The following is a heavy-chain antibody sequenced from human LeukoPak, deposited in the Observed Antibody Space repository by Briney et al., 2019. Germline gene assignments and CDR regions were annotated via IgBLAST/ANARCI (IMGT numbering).Heavy chain of an antibody. CDR2: INHSGST. CDR3: ARERRRSAYYFDY. CDR1: GGSFSGYY. J-gene: IGHJ4*02. D-gene: IGHD2-15*01. Sequence: SETLSLTCAVYGGSFSGYYWSWLRQPPGKGLEWIGEINHSGSTNYNPSLKSRVTISVDTSKNQFSLKLSSVTAADTAVYYCARERRRSAYYFDYWGQGTLVTVSS. V-gene: IGHV4-34*01.